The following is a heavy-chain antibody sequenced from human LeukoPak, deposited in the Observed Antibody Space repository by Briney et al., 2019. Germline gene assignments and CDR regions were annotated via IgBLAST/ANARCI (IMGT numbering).Heavy chain of an antibody. J-gene: IGHJ4*02. CDR1: GYTVTYYY. CDR2: IKPNNGGT. D-gene: IGHD5-12*01. CDR3: ARDLHKYSGYGLTE. Sequence: ASVKVSCKASGYTVTYYYIHWVRQAPGQGLEWMGWIKPNNGGTYFAQKFKGRVTVTRDTSVSTAYVEVSSLRSDDTAVYYCARDLHKYSGYGLTEWGQGTLVTVSS. V-gene: IGHV1-2*02.